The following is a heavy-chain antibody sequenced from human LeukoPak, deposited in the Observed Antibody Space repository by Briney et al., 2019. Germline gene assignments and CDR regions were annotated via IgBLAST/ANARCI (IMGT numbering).Heavy chain of an antibody. CDR3: ARGSWIQLWSGYDY. CDR1: GGTFSSYA. Sequence: SVKVSCKASGGTFSSYAISWVRQAPGQGLEWMGGIIPTLGTANYAQKFQGRVTITADESTSTAYMELSSLRSEDTAVYYCARGSWIQLWSGYDYWGQGTLVTVSS. V-gene: IGHV1-69*13. D-gene: IGHD5-18*01. J-gene: IGHJ4*02. CDR2: IIPTLGTA.